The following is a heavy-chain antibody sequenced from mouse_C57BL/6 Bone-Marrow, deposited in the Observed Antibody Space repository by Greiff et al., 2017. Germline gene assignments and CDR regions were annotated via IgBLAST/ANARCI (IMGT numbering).Heavy chain of an antibody. Sequence: VQLQQSGAELVRPGTSVKVSCKASGYAFTNYLIEWVKQRPGQGLEWIGVINPGSGGTNYNEKFKGKATLTADKSSSTAYMQLSSLPSEASAVYYCARSKKWDSWFSYEGQGTLVTVTA. J-gene: IGHJ3*01. CDR3: ARSKKWDSWFSY. D-gene: IGHD1-3*01. V-gene: IGHV1-54*01. CDR1: GYAFTNYL. CDR2: INPGSGGT.